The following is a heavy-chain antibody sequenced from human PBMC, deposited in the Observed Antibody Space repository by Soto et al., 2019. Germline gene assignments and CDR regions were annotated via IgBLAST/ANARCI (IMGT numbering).Heavy chain of an antibody. CDR2: MNPNSGNT. D-gene: IGHD1-26*01. CDR3: ATRKRKWERLGLFGY. Sequence: ASVKVSCKASGYTFTSYDINWVRQATGQGLEWMGWMNPNSGNTGYAQKFQGRVTMTRNTSISTAYMELSSLRSEDTAVYYCATRKRKWERLGLFGYWGQGTLVTVSS. V-gene: IGHV1-8*01. J-gene: IGHJ4*02. CDR1: GYTFTSYD.